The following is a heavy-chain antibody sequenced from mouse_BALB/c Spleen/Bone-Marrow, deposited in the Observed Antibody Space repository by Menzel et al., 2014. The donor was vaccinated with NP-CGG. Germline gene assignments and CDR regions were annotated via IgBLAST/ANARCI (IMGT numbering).Heavy chain of an antibody. V-gene: IGHV1-14*01. Sequence: LVESGPELVKPGASVKMSCKASGYTFTSYVIHWVKQKPGQGLEWIGYTNPYTDGAKYNEKFKGKATLTSDKSSSTAYMELSSLTSEDSAVYYGARSVWYFDVWGAGTTVTVSS. CDR2: TNPYTDGA. J-gene: IGHJ1*01. CDR3: ARSVWYFDV. CDR1: GYTFTSYV.